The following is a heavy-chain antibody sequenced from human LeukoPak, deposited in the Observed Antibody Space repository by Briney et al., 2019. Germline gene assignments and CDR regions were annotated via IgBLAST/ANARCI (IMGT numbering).Heavy chain of an antibody. CDR1: GFTFDDYA. Sequence: GGFLRLSCAASGFTFDDYAMHWVRQAPGKGLEWVSGISWNSGSIGYADSVKGRFTISRDNAKNSLYLQMNSLRAEDTALYYCAKDIGNYLYYGMDVWGQGTTVTVSS. CDR3: AKDIGNYLYYGMDV. V-gene: IGHV3-9*01. D-gene: IGHD1-26*01. CDR2: ISWNSGSI. J-gene: IGHJ6*02.